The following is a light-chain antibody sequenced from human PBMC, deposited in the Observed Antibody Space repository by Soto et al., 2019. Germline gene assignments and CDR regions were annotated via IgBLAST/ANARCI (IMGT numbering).Light chain of an antibody. CDR2: EVS. J-gene: IGLJ1*01. CDR1: SSDIGGYNY. V-gene: IGLV2-14*01. CDR3: SSLRV. Sequence: QSVLTQPASVSGSPGQSITISCTGTSSDIGGYNYVSWYQHHPGKAPKLMIYEVSNRPSGVSNRFSGSKSGNTASLTISGLQAEDLADYYCSSLRVFGTGTKLTVL.